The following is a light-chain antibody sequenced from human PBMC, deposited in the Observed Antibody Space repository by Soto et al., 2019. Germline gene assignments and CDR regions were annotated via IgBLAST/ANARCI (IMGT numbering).Light chain of an antibody. Sequence: HLTQAPSLLSASVGDRVTITCRASPSIGSYLNWYQHKPGEAPKLLIFAADTLKSGVPSRFSGSGFNKEFTLTVSSLQPEDFATYYCQQNYDFPYTFGLGTRVEIK. V-gene: IGKV1-39*01. CDR3: QQNYDFPYT. CDR1: PSIGSY. J-gene: IGKJ2*01. CDR2: AAD.